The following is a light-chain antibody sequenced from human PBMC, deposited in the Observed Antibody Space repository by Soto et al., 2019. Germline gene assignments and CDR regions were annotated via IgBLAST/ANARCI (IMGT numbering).Light chain of an antibody. CDR2: EIN. J-gene: IGLJ3*02. Sequence: QSALTQPPSASGSPGQTGTIACTGTSRDVGAYNNVSWYQQHAGKAPKLVIYEINKRPSGLPDRFSGSKSANTASLTVSGLQAEDEADYSCSSFASSNTWVCGGGTTLTVL. CDR1: SRDVGAYNN. V-gene: IGLV2-8*01. CDR3: SSFASSNTWV.